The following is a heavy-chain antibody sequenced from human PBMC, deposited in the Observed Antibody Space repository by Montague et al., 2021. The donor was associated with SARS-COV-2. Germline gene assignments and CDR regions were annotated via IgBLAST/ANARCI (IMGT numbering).Heavy chain of an antibody. V-gene: IGHV3-48*03. D-gene: IGHD2-21*01. CDR1: GFIFSSYE. J-gene: IGHJ6*02. Sequence: SLRLSCAASGFIFSSYEMNWVRQAPGKGLEWISYISSSGGGSTKHYTDSVKGQFTISRDTAKNSLYLQMNSLRVEDTAIYYCARDRDWDDWCGMDVWGQGTTVTVSS. CDR3: ARDRDWDDWCGMDV. CDR2: ISSSGGGSTK.